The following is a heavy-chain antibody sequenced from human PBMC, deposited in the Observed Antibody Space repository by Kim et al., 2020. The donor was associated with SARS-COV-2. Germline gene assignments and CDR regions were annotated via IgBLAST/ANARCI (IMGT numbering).Heavy chain of an antibody. V-gene: IGHV5-51*01. CDR3: ARRRLRGSGGADVWLDP. Sequence: GESLKISCKGSGYYFTSYWIGWVRQMPGKGLEWMGIIYPDDSDTRYSPSFQGQVTISADKSISTAYLQWSSLKASDTAVYYCARRRLRGSGGADVWLDPWGQGTLVTVSS. CDR1: GYYFTSYW. J-gene: IGHJ5*02. CDR2: IYPDDSDT. D-gene: IGHD3-10*01.